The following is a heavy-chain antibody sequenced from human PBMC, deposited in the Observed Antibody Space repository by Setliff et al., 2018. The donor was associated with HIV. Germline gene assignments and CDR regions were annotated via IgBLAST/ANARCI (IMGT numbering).Heavy chain of an antibody. D-gene: IGHD3-10*01. CDR2: LYYSGST. CDR1: GASIRSSTSY. CDR3: VRSMGFGEIPFDY. Sequence: PSETLSLTCTVSGASIRSSTSYWGWIRQPPGKGLEWIGTLYYSGSTYYNPFLRSRISVSVDTSKSQFSLTLSSVTAADTGIYYCVRSMGFGEIPFDYWGQGTLVTVSS. J-gene: IGHJ4*02. V-gene: IGHV4-39*01.